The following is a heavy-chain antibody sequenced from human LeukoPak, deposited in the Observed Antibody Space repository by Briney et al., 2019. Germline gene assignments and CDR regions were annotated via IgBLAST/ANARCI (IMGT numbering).Heavy chain of an antibody. CDR2: IKQDGSEQ. Sequence: GGSLRLSCAASGFTFSRYWMAWVRQAPGKGLEWVANIKQDGSEQYHVESVRGRFTMSRDNAKNSMFLQMDSLRAEDTAVYYCARVSSSGYYGEHWGQGTLVTVSS. J-gene: IGHJ4*02. V-gene: IGHV3-7*01. CDR3: ARVSSSGYYGEH. CDR1: GFTFSRYW. D-gene: IGHD3-22*01.